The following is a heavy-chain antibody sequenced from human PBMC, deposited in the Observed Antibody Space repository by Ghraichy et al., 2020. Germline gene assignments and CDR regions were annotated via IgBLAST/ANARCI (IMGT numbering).Heavy chain of an antibody. Sequence: GESLNISCAASGFTFSSYSMNWVRQAPGKGLEWVSSISSSSSYIYYADSVKGRFTISRDNVKNSVYLQMNSLRAEDTAVYYCASRDHWCQGTLVTVSS. CDR1: GFTFSSYS. CDR2: ISSSSSYI. J-gene: IGHJ4*02. CDR3: ASRDH. V-gene: IGHV3-21*01.